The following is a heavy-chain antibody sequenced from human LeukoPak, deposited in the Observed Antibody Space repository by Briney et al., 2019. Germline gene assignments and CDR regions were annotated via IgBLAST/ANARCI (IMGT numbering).Heavy chain of an antibody. CDR3: ARSLYYYGSDSFDI. J-gene: IGHJ3*02. V-gene: IGHV4-61*01. CDR2: IYYSGST. CDR1: GGSISSSSYY. D-gene: IGHD3-10*01. Sequence: ETLSLTCTVSGGSISSSSYYWSWIRQPPGKGLEWIGYIYYSGSTNYNPSLKSRVTISVDTSKNQFSLRLSSVTAADTAVYYCARSLYYYGSDSFDIWGQGTMVTVSS.